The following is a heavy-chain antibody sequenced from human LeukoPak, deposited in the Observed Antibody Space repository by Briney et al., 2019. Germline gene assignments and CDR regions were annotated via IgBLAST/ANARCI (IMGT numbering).Heavy chain of an antibody. D-gene: IGHD3-10*01. Sequence: SETLSLTCTVSGGSINSYYWSWIRQPPGKGLEWIGYIYYSGSTNYNPSLKSRVTISVDTSKNQFSLKLSSVTAADTAVYYCARDSSIDYGSGFVYDYWGQGTLVTVSS. CDR1: GGSINSYY. V-gene: IGHV4-59*01. CDR2: IYYSGST. CDR3: ARDSSIDYGSGFVYDY. J-gene: IGHJ4*02.